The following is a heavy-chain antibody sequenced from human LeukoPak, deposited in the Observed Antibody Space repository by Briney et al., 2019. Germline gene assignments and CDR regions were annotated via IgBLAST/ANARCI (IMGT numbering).Heavy chain of an antibody. D-gene: IGHD1-26*01. J-gene: IGHJ4*02. CDR3: ASFSGSYTGENFDY. Sequence: SETLSLTYTVSGGSISSYYWSWIRQPPGKGLEWIGYIYYSGSTNYNPSLKSRVTISVDTSKNQFSLKLSSVTAADTAVYYCASFSGSYTGENFDYWGQGTLVTVSS. V-gene: IGHV4-59*01. CDR1: GGSISSYY. CDR2: IYYSGST.